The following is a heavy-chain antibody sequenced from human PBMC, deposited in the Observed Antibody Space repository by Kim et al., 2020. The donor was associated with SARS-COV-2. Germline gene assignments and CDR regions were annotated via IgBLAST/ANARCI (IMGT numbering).Heavy chain of an antibody. CDR2: ISAYNGNT. CDR3: ARVLHPSLLRYFDWSVVWYYLDY. D-gene: IGHD3-9*01. V-gene: IGHV1-18*04. J-gene: IGHJ4*02. CDR1: GYTFTSYG. Sequence: ASVKVSCKASGYTFTSYGISWVRQAPGQGLEWMGWISAYNGNTNYAQKLQGRVTMTTDTSTSTAYMELRSLRSDDTAVYYCARVLHPSLLRYFDWSVVWYYLDYWGQGTLVTVSS.